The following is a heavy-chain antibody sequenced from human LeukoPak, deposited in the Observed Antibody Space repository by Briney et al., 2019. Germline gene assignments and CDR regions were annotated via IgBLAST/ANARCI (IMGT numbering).Heavy chain of an antibody. Sequence: PGGSLRLSCAASGFTFSSYEMNWVRQAPGKGLEWVSYISSSGSTIYYADSVKGRFTISRDNAKNSLYLQMNSLRAEDTAVYYCASSTPLTSSDYWGQGTLVTVSS. CDR1: GFTFSSYE. D-gene: IGHD3-10*01. CDR2: ISSSGSTI. CDR3: ASSTPLTSSDY. V-gene: IGHV3-48*03. J-gene: IGHJ4*02.